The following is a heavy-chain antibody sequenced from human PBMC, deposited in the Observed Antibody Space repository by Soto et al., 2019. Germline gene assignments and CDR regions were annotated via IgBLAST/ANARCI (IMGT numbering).Heavy chain of an antibody. CDR3: ARVAERITMIVPNWFDP. J-gene: IGHJ5*02. CDR2: INAGNGNT. Sequence: ASVQVSCKASGYTFTSYAMHWVRQAPGQRLEWMGWINAGNGNTKYSQKFQGRVTITRDTSASTAYMELSSLRSEDTAVYYCARVAERITMIVPNWFDPWGQGTLVTVSS. D-gene: IGHD3-22*01. V-gene: IGHV1-3*01. CDR1: GYTFTSYA.